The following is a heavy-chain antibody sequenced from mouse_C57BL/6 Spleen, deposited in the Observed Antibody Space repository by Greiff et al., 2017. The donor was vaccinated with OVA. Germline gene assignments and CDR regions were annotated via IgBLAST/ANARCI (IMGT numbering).Heavy chain of an antibody. D-gene: IGHD1-1*01. J-gene: IGHJ2*01. V-gene: IGHV1-81*01. CDR3: ARGITTVENY. Sequence: QVQLKESGAELARPGASVKLSCKASGFTFTSYGISWVKQRTGQGLEWIGEIYPRSGNTYYNEKFKGKATLTADKSSSTAYMELRSLTSEDSAGYFCARGITTVENYWGQGTTRTVSS. CDR1: GFTFTSYG. CDR2: IYPRSGNT.